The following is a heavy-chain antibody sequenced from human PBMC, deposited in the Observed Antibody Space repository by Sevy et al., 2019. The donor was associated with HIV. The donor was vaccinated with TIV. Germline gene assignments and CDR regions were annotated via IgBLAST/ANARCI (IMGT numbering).Heavy chain of an antibody. CDR1: GGTFSSYA. J-gene: IGHJ3*02. CDR3: AVDPGMATIIGGAFDI. D-gene: IGHD5-12*01. CDR2: IIPIFGTA. V-gene: IGHV1-69*13. Sequence: ASVKVSCKASGGTFSSYAINWVRQAPGQGLEWMGGIIPIFGTANYAQKFQVRVTITADESTSTAYMDLSSLRSEDTAVYYCAVDPGMATIIGGAFDIWGQGTMVTVSS.